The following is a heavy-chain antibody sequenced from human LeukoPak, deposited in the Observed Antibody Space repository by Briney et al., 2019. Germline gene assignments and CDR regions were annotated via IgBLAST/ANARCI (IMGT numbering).Heavy chain of an antibody. CDR3: ARGRVCSGANCYYHGMDV. CDR2: IGTAGDT. D-gene: IGHD2-15*01. Sequence: GGSLRLSCAASGFTFSSYDMHWVRQATGKGLEWVSVIGTAGDTYNPGSLKGRFTTSRENAKNSLYLQMNSLRVDDTAVYYCARGRVCSGANCYYHGMDVWGQGTTVTVSS. V-gene: IGHV3-13*01. CDR1: GFTFSSYD. J-gene: IGHJ6*02.